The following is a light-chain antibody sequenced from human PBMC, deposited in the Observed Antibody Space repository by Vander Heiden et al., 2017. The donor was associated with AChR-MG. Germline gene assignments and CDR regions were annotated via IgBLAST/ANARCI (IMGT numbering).Light chain of an antibody. CDR3: QQYTNWPRT. J-gene: IGKJ3*01. CDR2: GAS. V-gene: IGKV3-15*01. Sequence: EIVMTQSPATLSVSPGERATLSCRASQSVSSNLAWYQQKPGQAPRLLIYGASTRATGIPARFSGSGSGTEFTLTISILHSEDFAVYYCQQYTNWPRTFGPGTKVDIK. CDR1: QSVSSN.